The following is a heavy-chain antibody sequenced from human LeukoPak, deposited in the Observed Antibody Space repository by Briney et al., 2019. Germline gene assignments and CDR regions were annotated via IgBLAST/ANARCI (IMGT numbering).Heavy chain of an antibody. CDR2: IWYDGRDI. V-gene: IGHV3-30*02. D-gene: IGHD5-18*01. J-gene: IGHJ4*02. CDR1: GFTFSGCG. CDR3: AKDPYSYGSYFDY. Sequence: GGSLRLSCAASGFTFSGCGMHWVRQAPGKGLEWVAFIWYDGRDIYYTDSVKGRFTISRDNSKNTLYLQMNSLRAEDTAMYYCAKDPYSYGSYFDYWGQGTLVTVSS.